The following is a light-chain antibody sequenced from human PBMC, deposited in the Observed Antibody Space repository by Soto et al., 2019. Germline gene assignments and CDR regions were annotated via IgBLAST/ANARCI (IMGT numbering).Light chain of an antibody. CDR1: SSDVGGYNF. CDR3: SSYRIRSPPDYV. J-gene: IGLJ1*01. Sequence: QSVLTQPASVSGSHGQSSTISCIGTSSDVGGYNFVSWYQQHPGEAPKLIIFDVSHRPSGISTRFSGSKSGNTASLTISGLQAEDEADYYCSSYRIRSPPDYVFGTGTKVTVL. V-gene: IGLV2-14*03. CDR2: DVS.